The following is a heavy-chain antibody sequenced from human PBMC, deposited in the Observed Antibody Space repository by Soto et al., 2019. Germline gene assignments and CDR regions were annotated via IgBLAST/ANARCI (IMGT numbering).Heavy chain of an antibody. J-gene: IGHJ6*03. V-gene: IGHV3-23*01. D-gene: IGHD6-25*01. CDR3: ARDGAAVPALWYYYLDV. CDR2: ITGSGDDA. CDR1: GFTFSSNA. Sequence: VQLLESGGGLVQPGGSLRLSCAASGFTFSSNAMTWVRQAPVKGLEWVSTITGSGDDAWYADSVRGRFTISRDNSKNTLYLQMNSLRAEDSAVYYCARDGAAVPALWYYYLDVWGRGTTVTVSS.